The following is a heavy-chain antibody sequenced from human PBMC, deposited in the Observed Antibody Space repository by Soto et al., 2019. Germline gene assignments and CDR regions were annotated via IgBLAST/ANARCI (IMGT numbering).Heavy chain of an antibody. V-gene: IGHV5-51*01. D-gene: IGHD2-21*02. CDR2: IYPGDSDT. Sequence: PGESLKISCKGSGYSFTSYWIGWVRQMPGKGLEWMGIIYPGDSDTRYSPSFQGQVTISADKSISTAYLQWSSLKASDTAMYYCARHQAYCGGDCYSDYWGQGTLVTVSS. CDR3: ARHQAYCGGDCYSDY. CDR1: GYSFTSYW. J-gene: IGHJ4*02.